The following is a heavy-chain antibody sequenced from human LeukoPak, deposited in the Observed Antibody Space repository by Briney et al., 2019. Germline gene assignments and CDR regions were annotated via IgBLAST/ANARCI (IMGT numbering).Heavy chain of an antibody. V-gene: IGHV1-69*13. J-gene: IGHJ4*02. CDR1: GGTFGSYA. D-gene: IGHD3-22*01. CDR2: IIPIFGTA. Sequence: SVKVSCTASGGTFGSYAISWVRQAPGQGLEWMGGIIPIFGTANYAQKFQGRVTITADESTSTAYMELSSLRSEDTAVYYCARSSEGYYDSSGYSYFDYWGQGTLVTVSS. CDR3: ARSSEGYYDSSGYSYFDY.